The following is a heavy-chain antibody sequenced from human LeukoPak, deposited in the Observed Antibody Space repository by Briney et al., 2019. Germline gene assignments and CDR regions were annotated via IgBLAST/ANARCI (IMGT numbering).Heavy chain of an antibody. CDR1: GYTFTGYY. Sequence: ASVKVSCKASGYTFTGYYMHWVRQAPGQGLEWMGRINPNSGGTNYAQKFQGRVTMTRDTSISTAYMELSRLRSDDTAVYYCARVARRGYCSGGSCSYYYFDYWGQGTLVTVSS. D-gene: IGHD2-15*01. V-gene: IGHV1-2*06. CDR2: INPNSGGT. J-gene: IGHJ4*02. CDR3: ARVARRGYCSGGSCSYYYFDY.